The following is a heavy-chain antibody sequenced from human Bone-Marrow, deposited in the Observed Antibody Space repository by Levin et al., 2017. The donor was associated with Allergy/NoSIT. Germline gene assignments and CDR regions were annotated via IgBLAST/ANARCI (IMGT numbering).Heavy chain of an antibody. D-gene: IGHD6-25*01. CDR2: IYYSGST. CDR3: ARDVSSKTFSGYYYYYMDV. V-gene: IGHV4-61*01. J-gene: IGHJ6*03. Sequence: SETLSLTCTVSGGSVSSGSYYWSWIRQPPGKGLEWIGYIYYSGSTNYNPSLKSRVTISVDTSKNQFSLKLSSVTAADTAVYYCARDVSSKTFSGYYYYYMDVWGKGTTVTVSS. CDR1: GGSVSSGSYY.